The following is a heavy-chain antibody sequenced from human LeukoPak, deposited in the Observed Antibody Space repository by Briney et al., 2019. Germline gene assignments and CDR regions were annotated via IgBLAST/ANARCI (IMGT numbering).Heavy chain of an antibody. Sequence: GGSLRLSCAASGFTFSSYAMSWVRQAPGKGLEWVSSISGSGNRTYYADSVKGRFTISRDNSKNTLYLQMNSLRAEDTAVYYCAKDRGYSGYVRYYGMDVWGQGTTVTVSS. D-gene: IGHD5-12*01. CDR1: GFTFSSYA. V-gene: IGHV3-23*01. CDR3: AKDRGYSGYVRYYGMDV. CDR2: ISGSGNRT. J-gene: IGHJ6*02.